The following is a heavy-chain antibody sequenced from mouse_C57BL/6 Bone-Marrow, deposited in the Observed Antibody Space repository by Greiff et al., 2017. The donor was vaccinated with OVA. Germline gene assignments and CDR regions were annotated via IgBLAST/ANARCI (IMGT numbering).Heavy chain of an antibody. V-gene: IGHV1-54*01. J-gene: IGHJ1*03. Sequence: QVQLQQSGAELVRPGTSVKVSCKASGYAFTNYLIEWVKQRPGQGLEWIGVINPGSGGTNYNEKFKGKATLTADKSSSTAYMQLSSLTSEDSAFYFCARGRGNWYFDVWGTGTTVTVSS. CDR2: INPGSGGT. CDR3: ARGRGNWYFDV. CDR1: GYAFTNYL.